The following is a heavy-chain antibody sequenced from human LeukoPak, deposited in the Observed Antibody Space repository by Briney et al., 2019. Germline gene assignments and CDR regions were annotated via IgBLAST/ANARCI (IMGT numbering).Heavy chain of an antibody. D-gene: IGHD2-2*02. CDR3: AKGYCSSTSCYTGWFGP. J-gene: IGHJ5*02. V-gene: IGHV3-30*18. Sequence: GGSLRLSCAASGFTFSSYGMHWVRQAPGKGLEWVAVISYDGSNKYYADSVKGRFTISRDNSKKPLYLQMNSLRAEDTAVYYCAKGYCSSTSCYTGWFGPWGQGTLVTVSS. CDR2: ISYDGSNK. CDR1: GFTFSSYG.